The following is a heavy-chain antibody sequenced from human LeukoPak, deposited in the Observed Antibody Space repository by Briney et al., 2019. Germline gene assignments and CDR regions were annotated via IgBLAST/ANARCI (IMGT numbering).Heavy chain of an antibody. CDR2: INHSGST. J-gene: IGHJ4*02. CDR3: ARGCGGDCYYYFDY. Sequence: SESLSLTCAVYGGSFSGYYWSWIRQPPGKGLEWIGEINHSGSTNYNPSLKSRVTISVDTSKNQFSLKLSSVTAADTAVYYCARGCGGDCYYYFDYWGQGTLVTVSS. V-gene: IGHV4-34*01. CDR1: GGSFSGYY. D-gene: IGHD2-21*02.